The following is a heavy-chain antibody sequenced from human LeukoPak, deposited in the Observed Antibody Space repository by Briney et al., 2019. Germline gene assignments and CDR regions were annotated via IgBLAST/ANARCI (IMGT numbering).Heavy chain of an antibody. J-gene: IGHJ4*02. Sequence: PGGSLRLSCAASGFTFSDYYMSWIRQAPGKGLEWVSSISSSSSYIYYADSVKGRFTISRDNAKNSLYLQMDSLRAEDTAVYYCARDRSYDSSGYYSYWGQGTLVTVSS. CDR3: ARDRSYDSSGYYSY. CDR1: GFTFSDYY. D-gene: IGHD3-22*01. CDR2: ISSSSSYI. V-gene: IGHV3-11*06.